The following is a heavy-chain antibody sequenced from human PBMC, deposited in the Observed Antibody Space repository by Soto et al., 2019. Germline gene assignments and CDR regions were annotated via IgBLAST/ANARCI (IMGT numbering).Heavy chain of an antibody. J-gene: IGHJ6*02. CDR1: GGSFSGYY. CDR2: INHSGST. D-gene: IGHD6-19*01. Sequence: QVQLQQWGAGLLKPSETLSLTCAVYGGSFSGYYWSWIRQPPGKGLEWIGEINHSGSTNYNSSLKSRVTISXXTXKXXFSLKLSSVTAADTAVYYCARDSIAVSGIRGGMDVWGQGTTVTVSS. V-gene: IGHV4-34*01. CDR3: ARDSIAVSGIRGGMDV.